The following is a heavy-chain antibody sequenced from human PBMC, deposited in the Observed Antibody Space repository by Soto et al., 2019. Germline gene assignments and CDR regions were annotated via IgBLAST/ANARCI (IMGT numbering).Heavy chain of an antibody. J-gene: IGHJ3*02. Sequence: GGSLRLSCVASGFSFSSFELNWVRQAPGKGLEWVSAISGSGGSTYYADSVKGRFTISRDNSMNTLYLQMNSLRIEDTAVYYCAHPRGYGVFDAYDIWGQGTMVTVSS. V-gene: IGHV3-23*01. D-gene: IGHD4-17*01. CDR3: AHPRGYGVFDAYDI. CDR1: GFSFSSFE. CDR2: ISGSGGST.